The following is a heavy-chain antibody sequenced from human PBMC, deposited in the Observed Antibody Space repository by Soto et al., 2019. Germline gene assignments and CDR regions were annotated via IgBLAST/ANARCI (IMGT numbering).Heavy chain of an antibody. V-gene: IGHV1-69*06. CDR1: GGTFSSYA. CDR3: ARGCKDFWSGYYYYYYGMDV. D-gene: IGHD3-3*01. J-gene: IGHJ6*02. Sequence: QVQLVQSGAEVKKPGSSVKVSCKASGGTFSSYAISWVRQAPGQGLEWMGGIIPIFGTANYAQKFQGRVTITADKSTSTAYMELSSLRSEDTAVYYCARGCKDFWSGYYYYYYGMDVWGQGTTVTVSS. CDR2: IIPIFGTA.